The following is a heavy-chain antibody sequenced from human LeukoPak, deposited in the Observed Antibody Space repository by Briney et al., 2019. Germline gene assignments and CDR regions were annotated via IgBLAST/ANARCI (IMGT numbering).Heavy chain of an antibody. CDR2: IYYSGST. CDR3: ARDEGSSWLFLFPYNWFDP. V-gene: IGHV4-39*02. J-gene: IGHJ5*02. D-gene: IGHD6-13*01. Sequence: PSETLSLTCTVSGGSISSSSYYWGWIRQPPGKGLEWIGSIYYSGSTYYNPSLKSRVTISVDTSKNQFSLKLSSVTAADTAVYYCARDEGSSWLFLFPYNWFDPWGQGTLVTVSS. CDR1: GGSISSSSYY.